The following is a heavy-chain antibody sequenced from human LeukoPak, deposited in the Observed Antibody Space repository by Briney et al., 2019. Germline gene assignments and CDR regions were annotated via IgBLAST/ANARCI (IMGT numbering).Heavy chain of an antibody. Sequence: SETLSLTCNVSGDSISGPYWNWIRQPPGKGLEWIGYYSGSTNYNPSLKSRVTISVDTSKNQSSLKVNSVTAADTAVYYCARGGYYFAYWGQGTLVTVSS. CDR2: YSGST. CDR3: ARGGYYFAY. J-gene: IGHJ4*02. CDR1: GDSISGPY. V-gene: IGHV4-59*11. D-gene: IGHD3-22*01.